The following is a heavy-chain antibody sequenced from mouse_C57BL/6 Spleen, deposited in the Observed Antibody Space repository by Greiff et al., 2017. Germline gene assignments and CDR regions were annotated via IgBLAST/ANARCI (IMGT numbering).Heavy chain of an antibody. CDR1: GYSFTGYF. Sequence: VQLQQSGPELVKPGDSVKISCKASGYSFTGYFMNWVMQSHGTSLEWIGRINPYNGDTFYNQKFKGKATLTVDKSSSTAHMELRSLTSEDSAVYYCARSGATVVANWGGYYFDYWGQGTTLTVSS. J-gene: IGHJ2*01. CDR2: INPYNGDT. V-gene: IGHV1-20*01. D-gene: IGHD1-1*01. CDR3: ARSGATVVANWGGYYFDY.